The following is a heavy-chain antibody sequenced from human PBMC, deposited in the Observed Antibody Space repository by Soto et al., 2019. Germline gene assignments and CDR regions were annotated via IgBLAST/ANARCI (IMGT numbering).Heavy chain of an antibody. CDR2: IHYNGNT. J-gene: IGHJ4*02. Sequence: QVQLQVSGPGLVKPSETLSLTCTVSGDSISSYSWSWIRQPPGKGLEWIGNIHYNGNTKYSPSLKSRVTXSXXXSXXHFSLKLISVTTADTAVYFCASEGNLGRWIQPLDSWGQGTLVTVSS. V-gene: IGHV4-59*01. D-gene: IGHD2-2*03. CDR3: ASEGNLGRWIQPLDS. CDR1: GDSISSYS.